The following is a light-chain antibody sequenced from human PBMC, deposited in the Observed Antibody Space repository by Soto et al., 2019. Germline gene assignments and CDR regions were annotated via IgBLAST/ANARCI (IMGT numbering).Light chain of an antibody. CDR2: ATS. CDR3: QQYDTSPRT. V-gene: IGKV3-20*01. Sequence: EIVLTQSPGTLSLSPGEGATLSCRASQTVNINYLAWYQQKPGQAPRPLMYATSNRATGIPDRFRGSGSGTDFTLTISRLEPEDFAMYYCQQYDTSPRTFGQGNMVEI. CDR1: QTVNINY. J-gene: IGKJ1*01.